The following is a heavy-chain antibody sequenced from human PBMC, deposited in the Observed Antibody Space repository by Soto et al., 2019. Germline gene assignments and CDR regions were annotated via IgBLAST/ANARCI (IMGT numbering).Heavy chain of an antibody. J-gene: IGHJ4*02. CDR2: IYYSGST. CDR3: ARTSDSSGYYLYYFDY. CDR1: SGSISSGGYY. Sequence: TLSLTCTVSSGSISSGGYYWSWIRQHPGKGLEWIGYIYYSGSTYYNPSLKSRVTISVDTSKNQFSLKLSSVTAADTAVYYCARTSDSSGYYLYYFDYWGQGTLVTVSS. V-gene: IGHV4-31*03. D-gene: IGHD3-22*01.